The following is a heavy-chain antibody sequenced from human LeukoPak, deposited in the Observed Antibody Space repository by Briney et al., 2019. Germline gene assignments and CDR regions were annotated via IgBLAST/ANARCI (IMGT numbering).Heavy chain of an antibody. J-gene: IGHJ4*02. CDR1: GFAFSTHW. CDR2: IKQDGSEA. Sequence: GSLRLSCAASGFAFSTHWMSWVRQAPGKGLEWVADIKQDGSEAHYVGSVKGRFTISRDNAKNSLYLEMNSLGAEDTAEYYCSRDLEYWGQGTLVTISS. CDR3: SRDLEY. V-gene: IGHV3-7*01.